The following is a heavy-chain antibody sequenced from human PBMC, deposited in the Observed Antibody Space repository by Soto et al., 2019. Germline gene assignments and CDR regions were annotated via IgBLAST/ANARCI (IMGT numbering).Heavy chain of an antibody. CDR3: ARDLRLQQLVRGTRYYYYYGMDV. Sequence: ASVKVSCKASGYTFTSYYMHWVRQAPGQGLEWMGIINPSGGSTSYAQKFQGRVTMTRDTSTSTVYMELSSLRSEDTAVYYCARDLRLQQLVRGTRYYYYYGMDVWGQGTTVTVSS. D-gene: IGHD6-13*01. J-gene: IGHJ6*02. CDR2: INPSGGST. CDR1: GYTFTSYY. V-gene: IGHV1-46*01.